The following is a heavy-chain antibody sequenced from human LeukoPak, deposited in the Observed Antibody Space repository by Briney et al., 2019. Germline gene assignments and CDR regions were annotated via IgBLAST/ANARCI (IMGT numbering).Heavy chain of an antibody. D-gene: IGHD3-22*01. J-gene: IGHJ4*02. Sequence: PGGSLRLSCTVSGFTVSSDSMSWVRQAPGKGLEWVSFIYSGGSTHYSDSVKGRFTISRDNSKNTLYLQMNSLRAEDTAVYYCARDVHDSSGYYPFDYWGQGTLVTVSS. CDR1: GFTVSSDS. CDR2: IYSGGST. CDR3: ARDVHDSSGYYPFDY. V-gene: IGHV3-53*01.